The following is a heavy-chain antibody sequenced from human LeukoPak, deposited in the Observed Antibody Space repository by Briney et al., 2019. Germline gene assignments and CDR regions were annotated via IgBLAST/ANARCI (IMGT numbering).Heavy chain of an antibody. CDR2: IWYDGSNK. D-gene: IGHD2-15*01. Sequence: PGGSLRLSCVASGFTFSNYGMHWVRQAPGKGLEWVTIIWYDGSNKYYADSVKGRFTISRDNSKNTLYLQMNSLRAEDTAVYYCARDKTEVVVAATPGYFQHWGQGTLVTVSS. J-gene: IGHJ1*01. CDR3: ARDKTEVVVAATPGYFQH. V-gene: IGHV3-33*01. CDR1: GFTFSNYG.